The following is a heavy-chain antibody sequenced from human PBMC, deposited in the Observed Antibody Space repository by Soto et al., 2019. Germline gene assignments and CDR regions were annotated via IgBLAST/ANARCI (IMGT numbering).Heavy chain of an antibody. J-gene: IGHJ4*02. CDR1: GASVTDYF. V-gene: IGHV4-59*08. CDR3: TRLRYGGAFDY. CDR2: VSYSGSF. D-gene: IGHD4-17*01. Sequence: PSETLSLTCTVSGASVTDYFWNWVRRPPGKTLEYIGYVSYSGSFNYNSSLKNRVTILLDTSKNQFSLKLSSVTAADTAVYYCTRLRYGGAFDYWGQGTLVTVSS.